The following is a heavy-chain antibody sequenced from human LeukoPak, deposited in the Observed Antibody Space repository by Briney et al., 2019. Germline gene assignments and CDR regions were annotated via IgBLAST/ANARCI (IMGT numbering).Heavy chain of an antibody. V-gene: IGHV3-23*01. CDR3: AKARNYFDY. CDR1: GFTFNSYV. CDR2: ISGSGGST. J-gene: IGHJ4*02. Sequence: GGSLRLSCAASGFTFNSYVINWVRQAPGKGLEWVSAISGSGGSTYYADSVKGRFTISRDNSKNTLYLQMNSLRAEDTAVYYCAKARNYFDYWGQGTLVTVSS.